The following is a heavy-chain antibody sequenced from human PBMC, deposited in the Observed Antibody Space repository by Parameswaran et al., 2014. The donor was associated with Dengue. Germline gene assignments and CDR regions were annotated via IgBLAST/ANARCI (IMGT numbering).Heavy chain of an antibody. Sequence: WIRQPPGKGLEWVSSISSSSSYIYYADSVKGRFTISRDNAKNSLYLQMNSLRAEDTAVYYCARDLTLGWHYGSGSFDYWGQGTLVTVSS. J-gene: IGHJ4*02. V-gene: IGHV3-21*01. D-gene: IGHD3-10*01. CDR2: ISSSSSYI. CDR3: ARDLTLGWHYGSGSFDY.